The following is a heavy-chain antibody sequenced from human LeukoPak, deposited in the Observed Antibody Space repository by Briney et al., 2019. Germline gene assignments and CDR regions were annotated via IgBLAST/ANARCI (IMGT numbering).Heavy chain of an antibody. CDR3: TRDPVTSEYYYGSGRLDY. V-gene: IGHV3-49*03. J-gene: IGHJ4*02. Sequence: GGSLRLSCTASGFTFGDYAMSWFRQAPGKGLEWVGFIRSKAYGGTTEYAASVKGRFTISRDDSKSIAYLQMNSLKTEDTAVYYCTRDPVTSEYYYGSGRLDYWGQGTLVTVSS. CDR1: GFTFGDYA. D-gene: IGHD3-10*01. CDR2: IRSKAYGGTT.